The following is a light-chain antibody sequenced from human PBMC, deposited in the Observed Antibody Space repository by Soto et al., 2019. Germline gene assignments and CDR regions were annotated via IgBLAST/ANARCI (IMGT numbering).Light chain of an antibody. V-gene: IGKV3-11*01. CDR3: QQRSNWPPT. CDR1: QSVSSY. Sequence: EIVITQSPATLSVSHGESSTLSCRASQSVSSYLAWYQQKPGQAPRLLIYDASNRATGIPARFSGSGSGTDFTLTISSLEPEDFAVHYCQQRSNWPPTFGQGTRLEIK. J-gene: IGKJ5*01. CDR2: DAS.